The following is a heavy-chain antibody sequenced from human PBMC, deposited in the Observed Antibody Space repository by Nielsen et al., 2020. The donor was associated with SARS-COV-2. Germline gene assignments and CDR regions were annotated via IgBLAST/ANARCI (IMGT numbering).Heavy chain of an antibody. J-gene: IGHJ4*02. D-gene: IGHD6-19*01. CDR2: ISYDGSNK. V-gene: IGHV3-30*03. Sequence: GESLKISCAASGFTFSDYYMSWIRQAPGKGLEWVAVISYDGSNKYYADSVKGRFTISRDNSKNTLYLQMNSLRAEDTAVYYCARAYSSGCFDYWGQGTLVTVSS. CDR1: GFTFSDYY. CDR3: ARAYSSGCFDY.